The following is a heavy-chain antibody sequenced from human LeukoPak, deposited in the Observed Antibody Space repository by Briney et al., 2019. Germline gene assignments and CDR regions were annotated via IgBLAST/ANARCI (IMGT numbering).Heavy chain of an antibody. CDR2: INTSGST. J-gene: IGHJ4*02. CDR3: ARLGMGAPYYFDH. CDR1: GGSISSLTYY. V-gene: IGHV4-61*02. D-gene: IGHD1-26*01. Sequence: SETLSLTCTVSGGSISSLTYYWSWIRQPAGKGVDWIGRINTSGSTNYNPSLKSRVTISVDTSKNQFSLRLSSVTAADTAVYYCARLGMGAPYYFDHWGQGILVTVSS.